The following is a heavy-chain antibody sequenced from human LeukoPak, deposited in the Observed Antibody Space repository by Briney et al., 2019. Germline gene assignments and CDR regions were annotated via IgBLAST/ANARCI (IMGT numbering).Heavy chain of an antibody. D-gene: IGHD4-23*01. CDR1: GFTFGDYA. CDR3: ARGRPRVYSGRYFDY. Sequence: LRLSCTASGFTFGDYAMSWFRQAPGEGLEWIGEINHSGSTNYNPSLKSRVTISVDTSKNQFSVKLSSVTAADTAVYYCARGRPRVYSGRYFDYWGQGALVTVSA. V-gene: IGHV4-34*01. J-gene: IGHJ4*02. CDR2: INHSGST.